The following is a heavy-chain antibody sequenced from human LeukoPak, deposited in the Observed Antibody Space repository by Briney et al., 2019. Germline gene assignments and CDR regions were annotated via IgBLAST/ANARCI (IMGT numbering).Heavy chain of an antibody. CDR2: ISGSGGST. Sequence: PGGSLRLSCAASGFAFSTFAMSWVRQAPGKRLDWVSSISGSGGSTYYADSVKGRFTISRDSSKNTLYLQMNSLRAEDTAVYYCAKGVGTNKGGYYFDYWGQGTPVTVSS. CDR1: GFAFSTFA. V-gene: IGHV3-23*01. J-gene: IGHJ4*02. CDR3: AKGVGTNKGGYYFDY. D-gene: IGHD1-26*01.